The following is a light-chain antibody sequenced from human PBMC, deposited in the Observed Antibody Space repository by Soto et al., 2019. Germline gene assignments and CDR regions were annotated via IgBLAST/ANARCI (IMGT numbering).Light chain of an antibody. CDR3: QQYDSSPRT. V-gene: IGKV3-20*01. CDR1: QSLRSTS. J-gene: IGKJ1*01. Sequence: EIVLRQSPRTLSLSAWERATLSCMASQSLRSTSLAWYQQKPGQAPRLLISGASTRAADIPDRFSGSGSGTDFTLTIGRLEPEDLAVYYCQQYDSSPRTFGQGTKVDI. CDR2: GAS.